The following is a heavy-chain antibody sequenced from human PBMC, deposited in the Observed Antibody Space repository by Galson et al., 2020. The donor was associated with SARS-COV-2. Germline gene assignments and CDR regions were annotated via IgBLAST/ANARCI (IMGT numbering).Heavy chain of an antibody. CDR3: TKEEVVVGAGFDD. Sequence: GGSLRLSCAASGFTFSNAWMSWVRQAPGKGLEWVGRIKSKTDGGTTDYAAPVKGRFTISRDDSKNRLYLQMNSLKTEDTAVYYCTKEEVVVGAGFDDWGQGTRGTVSS. CDR1: GFTFSNAW. CDR2: IKSKTDGGTT. D-gene: IGHD3-22*01. V-gene: IGHV3-15*01. J-gene: IGHJ4*02.